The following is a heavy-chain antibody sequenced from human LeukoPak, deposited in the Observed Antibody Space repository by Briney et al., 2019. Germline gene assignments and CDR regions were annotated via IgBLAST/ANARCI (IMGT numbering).Heavy chain of an antibody. V-gene: IGHV4-39*01. CDR3: ARLPRVLTGYYSSPWYFDY. Sequence: SEALFLTCTVPGGSISSSSYYWGWIRQPPGKGLEWRGSIYYSGSTYYNPSLKSRVTISVDTSKNQFSLRLSSVTAADTAVYYCARLPRVLTGYYSSPWYFDYWGQGTLVTVSS. J-gene: IGHJ4*02. D-gene: IGHD3-9*01. CDR2: IYYSGST. CDR1: GGSISSSSYY.